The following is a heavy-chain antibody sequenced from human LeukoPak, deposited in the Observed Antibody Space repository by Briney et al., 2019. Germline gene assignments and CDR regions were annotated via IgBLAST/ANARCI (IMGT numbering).Heavy chain of an antibody. D-gene: IGHD4-23*01. CDR2: INPNSGGT. V-gene: IGHV1-2*02. J-gene: IGHJ3*02. CDR3: ARDRLLLATTVVTPGSFDI. CDR1: GYTFTGYY. Sequence: APVKVSCKAAGYTFTGYYMHWVRQAPGQGLEWMGWINPNSGGTNYAQKLQGRVTMTTDTSTSTAYMELRSLRSDDTAVYYCARDRLLLATTVVTPGSFDIWGQGTMVTVSS.